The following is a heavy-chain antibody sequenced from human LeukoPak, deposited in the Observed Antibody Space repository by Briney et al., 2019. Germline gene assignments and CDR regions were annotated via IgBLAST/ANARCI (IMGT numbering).Heavy chain of an antibody. Sequence: GGSLRLSCAASGFTFSNYAMHWVRQAPGKGLEGVAVISYDGSNKYYADSVKGRFTISRDNSKNTVYLQMNSLRAEDTAVYYCAGPLSAYSSSFRLAYWGQGTLVTVSS. J-gene: IGHJ4*02. V-gene: IGHV3-30-3*01. CDR2: ISYDGSNK. CDR1: GFTFSNYA. D-gene: IGHD6-6*01. CDR3: AGPLSAYSSSFRLAY.